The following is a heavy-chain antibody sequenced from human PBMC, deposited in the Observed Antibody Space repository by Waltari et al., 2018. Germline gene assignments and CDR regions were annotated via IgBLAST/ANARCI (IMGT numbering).Heavy chain of an antibody. D-gene: IGHD2-15*01. J-gene: IGHJ4*02. CDR3: ARGSPSGYCSGGSCYGAY. CDR1: GGTFSSYA. V-gene: IGHV1-69*04. Sequence: QVQLVQSGAEVKKPGSSVKVSCKASGGTFSSYAISWVRQAPGQGLEWMGGLIPILGIANYAQKFQGRVTITADESTSTAYMELSSLRSEDTAVYYCARGSPSGYCSGGSCYGAYWGQGTLVTVSS. CDR2: LIPILGIA.